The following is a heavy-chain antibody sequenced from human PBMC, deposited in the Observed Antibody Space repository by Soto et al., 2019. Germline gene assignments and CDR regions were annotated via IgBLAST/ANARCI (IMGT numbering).Heavy chain of an antibody. CDR1: GGSFSGYY. Sequence: SETLSVTCAVYGGSFSGYYWSWIREPPGKGLEWIGEINHSGSTNYNPSLKSRVTISVDTSKNQFSLKLSSVTAADTAVYYCARVLVVVPPGPYYYYYGMYVWGQGTTVTVSS. J-gene: IGHJ6*02. V-gene: IGHV4-34*01. CDR2: INHSGST. CDR3: ARVLVVVPPGPYYYYYGMYV. D-gene: IGHD2-2*01.